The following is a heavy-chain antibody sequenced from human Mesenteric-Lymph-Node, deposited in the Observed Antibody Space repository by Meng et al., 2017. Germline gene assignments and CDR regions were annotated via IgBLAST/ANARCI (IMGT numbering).Heavy chain of an antibody. CDR2: IYYSGST. Sequence: VPLQESGPGLVKPSQTLSLTCTVSGDSITSVDYSWNWIRQPPGKGLEWIGSIYYSGSTYYNPSLKSRVTILLDTSKNQLSLELTSVTAADTAMYYCARHISVPGTRGFDYWGQGTLVTVSS. V-gene: IGHV4-30-4*01. CDR1: GDSITSVDYS. D-gene: IGHD6-19*01. CDR3: ARHISVPGTRGFDY. J-gene: IGHJ4*02.